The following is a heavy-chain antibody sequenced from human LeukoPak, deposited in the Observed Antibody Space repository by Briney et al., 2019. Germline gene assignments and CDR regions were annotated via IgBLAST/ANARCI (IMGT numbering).Heavy chain of an antibody. J-gene: IGHJ3*02. CDR3: ARDFWSHDAFDI. CDR2: IYYSGST. V-gene: IGHV4-39*07. D-gene: IGHD3-3*01. CDR1: GGSISSSSYY. Sequence: SETLSLTCTVSGGSISSSSYYWGWIRQPPGKGLEWIGSIYYSGSTYYNPSLKSRVTISVDTSKNQFSLKLSSVTAADTAVYYCARDFWSHDAFDIWGQGTMVTVSS.